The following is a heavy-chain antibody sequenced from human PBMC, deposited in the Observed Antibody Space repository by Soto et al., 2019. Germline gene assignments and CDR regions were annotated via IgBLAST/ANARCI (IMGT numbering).Heavy chain of an antibody. D-gene: IGHD6-13*01. CDR3: ARRSSNWYFDY. Sequence: SETLSLTCTVSGASISRSNYYWGWIRQPPGKGLEWIGSIYYTGSTYYNPSLKSRVTISVDTSKNQFSLKLNSATAADTAVYYCARRSSNWYFDYWGEGTLVTVSS. V-gene: IGHV4-39*01. CDR1: GASISRSNYY. CDR2: IYYTGST. J-gene: IGHJ4*02.